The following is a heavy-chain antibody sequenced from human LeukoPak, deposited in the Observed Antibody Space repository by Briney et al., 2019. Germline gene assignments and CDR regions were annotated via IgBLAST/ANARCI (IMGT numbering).Heavy chain of an antibody. Sequence: GSLRLSCAASGFTFRNYVMSWVRQAPGKGLEWVSAISSAGFNTFYADSVKGRFTISRDNSRNTLYLQMNSLRAEDTAVYYCAKDVYYYDSRAGPGGVWGQGTTVTVSS. CDR1: GFTFRNYV. V-gene: IGHV3-23*01. CDR2: ISSAGFNT. J-gene: IGHJ6*02. CDR3: AKDVYYYDSRAGPGGV. D-gene: IGHD3-22*01.